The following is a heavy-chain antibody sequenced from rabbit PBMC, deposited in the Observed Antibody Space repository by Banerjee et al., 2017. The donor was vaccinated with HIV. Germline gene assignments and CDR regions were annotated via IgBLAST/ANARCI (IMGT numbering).Heavy chain of an antibody. Sequence: QEQLVESGGGLVKPEGSLALTCKASGFTISSSYYMCWVRQAPGKGLEWIGYIDPIFGSTYYANWVNGRFTIPSHNAQNTLYPQLNSLTAADTATYFCARDGFWTMTMVPYYFNLWGQGTLVTVS. V-gene: IGHV1S43*01. CDR1: GFTISSSYY. J-gene: IGHJ4*01. D-gene: IGHD2-1*01. CDR3: ARDGFWTMTMVPYYFNL. CDR2: IDPIFGST.